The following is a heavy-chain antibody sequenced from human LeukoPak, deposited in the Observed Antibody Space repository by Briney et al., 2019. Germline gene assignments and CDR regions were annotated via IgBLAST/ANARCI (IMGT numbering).Heavy chain of an antibody. CDR2: IKQDGSEK. CDR1: GFTFSSYW. V-gene: IGHV3-7*01. D-gene: IGHD3-3*01. J-gene: IGHJ4*02. Sequence: PGGSLRLSCAASGFTFSSYWMSWVRQAPGKGLEWVANIKQDGSEKYYVDSVKGRFTISRDNAKNSLYLQMNSLRAEDTAVYYCAKDRGLRFLEWLPEFDYWGQGTLVTVSS. CDR3: AKDRGLRFLEWLPEFDY.